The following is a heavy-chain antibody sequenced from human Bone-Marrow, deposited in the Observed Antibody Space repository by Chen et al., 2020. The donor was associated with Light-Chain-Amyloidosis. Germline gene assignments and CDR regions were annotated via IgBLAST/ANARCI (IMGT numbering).Heavy chain of an antibody. J-gene: IGHJ4*02. CDR3: ATGTLHTITPHF. CDR1: GYSLTDLA. Sequence: QVHLVQSGAEVKKPGASVKVACKISGYSLTDLAIHWVRQAPGKGLEWMGGFAPEDAKTTLAQKFQGRVTVTEDTSADTAYLQLSSLRSEDTAVYYCATGTLHTITPHFWGQGTLVTVSS. CDR2: FAPEDAKT. D-gene: IGHD1-20*01. V-gene: IGHV1-24*01.